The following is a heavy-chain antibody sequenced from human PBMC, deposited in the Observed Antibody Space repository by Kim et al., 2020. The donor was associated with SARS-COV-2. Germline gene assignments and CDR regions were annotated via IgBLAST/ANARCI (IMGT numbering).Heavy chain of an antibody. CDR1: GGSISSSY. Sequence: SETLSLTCTVSGGSISSSYWNWIRQPPGKGLEWIGYIYYIGSTNYNPSLKSRVTISVDTSKNQFSLKLSSVTAADTAVYYCARSPLWLPFDYWGQGTLVTVSS. J-gene: IGHJ4*02. D-gene: IGHD3-10*01. CDR3: ARSPLWLPFDY. V-gene: IGHV4-59*01. CDR2: IYYIGST.